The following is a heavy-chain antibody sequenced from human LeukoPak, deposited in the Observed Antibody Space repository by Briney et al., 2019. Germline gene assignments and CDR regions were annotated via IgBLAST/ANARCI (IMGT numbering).Heavy chain of an antibody. Sequence: KTSETLSLTCTVSGGSISSDYWSWIRQPPGKGLEWIGYMHYSGSTNYNPSLESRITISMDTSKNQFSLRLSSVTAADTAVYYCARLHHDSSAYFLDYWGQGTLVTVSS. CDR3: ARLHHDSSAYFLDY. D-gene: IGHD3-22*01. J-gene: IGHJ4*02. CDR2: MHYSGST. V-gene: IGHV4-59*08. CDR1: GGSISSDY.